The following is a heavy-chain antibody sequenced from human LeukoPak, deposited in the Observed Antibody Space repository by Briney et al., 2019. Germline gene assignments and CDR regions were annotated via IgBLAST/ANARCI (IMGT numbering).Heavy chain of an antibody. J-gene: IGHJ6*02. CDR1: GYTFTVYY. Sequence: GASVKVSCKASGYTFTVYYMHWVRQAPGQGLEWMGRINPNSGGTNYAQKFQGRVTMARDTSISTAYMELSRLRSDDTAVYYCARDSRGWSYYYYGMDVWGQGTTVTVSS. V-gene: IGHV1-2*06. CDR3: ARDSRGWSYYYYGMDV. D-gene: IGHD6-19*01. CDR2: INPNSGGT.